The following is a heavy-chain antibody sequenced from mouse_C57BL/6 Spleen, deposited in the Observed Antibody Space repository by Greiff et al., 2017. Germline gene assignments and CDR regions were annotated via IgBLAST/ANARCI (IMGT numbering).Heavy chain of an antibody. CDR3: ARRSVSYYFDY. J-gene: IGHJ2*01. CDR2: ISSGSSTI. Sequence: EVHLVESGGGLVKPGGSLKLSCAASGFTFSDYGMHWVRQAPEKGLEWVAYISSGSSTIYYADTVKGRFTISSDNAKNTLFLQMTSLRSEDTAMYYCARRSVSYYFDYWGQGTTLTVSS. CDR1: GFTFSDYG. V-gene: IGHV5-17*01.